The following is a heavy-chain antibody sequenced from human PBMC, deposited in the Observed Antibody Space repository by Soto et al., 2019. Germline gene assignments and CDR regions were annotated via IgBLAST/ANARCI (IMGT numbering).Heavy chain of an antibody. Sequence: QVQLVESEGGVVQPGRSLRLSCTASGFTFSNYGMHWDRQAPGKGLEWVTVISYDGNVAYYGDSVKGRFTSSIDNSKTTLYLQLNSLRTEDTAVYYCVKEGPITNWYFDFWGQGTLVTVSS. CDR3: VKEGPITNWYFDF. J-gene: IGHJ4*02. CDR1: GFTFSNYG. V-gene: IGHV3-30*18. D-gene: IGHD1-1*01. CDR2: ISYDGNVA.